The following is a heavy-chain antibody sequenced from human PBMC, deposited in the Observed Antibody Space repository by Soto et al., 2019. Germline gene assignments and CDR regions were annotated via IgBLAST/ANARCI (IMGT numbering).Heavy chain of an antibody. V-gene: IGHV3-48*02. CDR3: TRQNLEHSSGWYP. D-gene: IGHD6-19*01. CDR1: GFTFSSYS. Sequence: GGSLRLSCAASGFTFSSYSMNWVRQAPGKGLEWVSYISSSSSTIYYADSVKGRFTISRDNAKNSLYLQMNSLRDEDTAVYYCTRQNLEHSSGWYPWGQGTLVTVSS. J-gene: IGHJ5*02. CDR2: ISSSSSTI.